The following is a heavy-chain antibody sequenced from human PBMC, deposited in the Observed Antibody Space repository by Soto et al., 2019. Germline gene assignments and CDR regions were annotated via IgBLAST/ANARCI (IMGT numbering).Heavy chain of an antibody. Sequence: EVQLVESGGGLVQPGGSLRLSCAASGFTVSNNYMTWVRQAPGKGLEWVSFIYSGGNTHYADSVKGRFTISRDNSKNTLYLQMNSLRAEDTAVYYCAREGGRGYCSTTSGAFQHWGQGTLVTVSS. J-gene: IGHJ1*01. CDR3: AREGGRGYCSTTSGAFQH. CDR2: IYSGGNT. CDR1: GFTVSNNY. V-gene: IGHV3-66*01. D-gene: IGHD2-2*01.